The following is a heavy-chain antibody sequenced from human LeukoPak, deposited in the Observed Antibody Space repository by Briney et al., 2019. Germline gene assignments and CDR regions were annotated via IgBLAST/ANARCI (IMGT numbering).Heavy chain of an antibody. CDR1: GDYITTTNYY. Sequence: RPSETLSLTCNVSGDYITTTNYYWAWIRQPPGKGLEWIARIFYSGNTYYNPSLKSRVIISMDTSRKQISLKLSSVTATDTAFYYCARRSRLYKHETTGYHDSWGQGTLVTVSS. V-gene: IGHV4-39*01. J-gene: IGHJ4*02. D-gene: IGHD3-9*01. CDR3: ARRSRLYKHETTGYHDS. CDR2: IFYSGNT.